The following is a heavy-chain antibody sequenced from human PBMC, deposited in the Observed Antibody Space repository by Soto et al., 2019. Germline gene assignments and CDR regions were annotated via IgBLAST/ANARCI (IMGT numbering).Heavy chain of an antibody. D-gene: IGHD1-26*01. J-gene: IGHJ5*02. CDR2: INQRENT. CDR3: ARDRSGSPTWWFDP. CDR1: GGAFSGYY. Sequence: PSETLSLTCTVVGGAFSGYYWTWIRPPPGRGLEWIGEINQRENTNYNPSLKSRVTISVDTSKNQFSLKLTSVTAADTAVYYCARDRSGSPTWWFDPWGQGTLVTVS. V-gene: IGHV4-34*01.